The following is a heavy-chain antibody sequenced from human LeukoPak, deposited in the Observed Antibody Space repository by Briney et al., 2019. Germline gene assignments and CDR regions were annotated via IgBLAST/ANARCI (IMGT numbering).Heavy chain of an antibody. CDR1: GYTFTGYY. D-gene: IGHD3-10*01. J-gene: IGHJ5*02. V-gene: IGHV1-2*02. CDR3: ARDMFHGSGSTNWFDP. CDR2: INPHSGGT. Sequence: ASVKVSCKASGYTFTGYYMHWVRQAPGQGLEWMGWINPHSGGTNYAQKFQGRATMTRDTSISTAYMELRRLTSDDTAVYYCARDMFHGSGSTNWFDPWGQGTLVTVSS.